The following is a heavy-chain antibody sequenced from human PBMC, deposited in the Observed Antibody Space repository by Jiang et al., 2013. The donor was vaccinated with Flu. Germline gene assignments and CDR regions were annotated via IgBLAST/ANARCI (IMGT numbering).Heavy chain of an antibody. D-gene: IGHD6-19*01. Sequence: AISWVRQALGQGLEWMGRIIPILGIANYAQKFQGRVTITADKSTSTAYMELSSLRSEDTAVYYCARDRVAVAGTFDYWGQGTLVTVSS. CDR2: IIPILGIA. J-gene: IGHJ4*02. CDR3: ARDRVAVAGTFDY. CDR1: A. V-gene: IGHV1-69*04.